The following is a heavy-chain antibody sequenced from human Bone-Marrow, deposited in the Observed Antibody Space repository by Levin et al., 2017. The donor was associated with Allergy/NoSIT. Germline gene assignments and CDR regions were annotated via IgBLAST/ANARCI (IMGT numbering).Heavy chain of an antibody. Sequence: PGGSLRLSCAASGFTFSSYGMHWVRQAPGKGLEWVAVISYDGSNKYYADSVKGRFTISRDNSKNTLYLQMNSLRAEDTAVYYCAKMWELVPGDLDAFDIWGQGTMVTVSS. V-gene: IGHV3-30*18. CDR1: GFTFSSYG. CDR3: AKMWELVPGDLDAFDI. J-gene: IGHJ3*02. CDR2: ISYDGSNK. D-gene: IGHD1-26*01.